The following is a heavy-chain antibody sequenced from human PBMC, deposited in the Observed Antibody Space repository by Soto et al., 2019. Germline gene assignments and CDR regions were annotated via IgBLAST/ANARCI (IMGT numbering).Heavy chain of an antibody. CDR1: GFTFSSYA. Sequence: GGSLRLSCAASGFTFSSYAMSWVRQAPGKGLEWVSAISGSGGSTYYADSVKGRFTISRDNSKNTLYLEMNSLRVEDTAIYYCARGNSGYDSCNDYWGQGTPVTVSS. CDR2: ISGSGGST. D-gene: IGHD5-12*01. J-gene: IGHJ4*02. CDR3: ARGNSGYDSCNDY. V-gene: IGHV3-23*01.